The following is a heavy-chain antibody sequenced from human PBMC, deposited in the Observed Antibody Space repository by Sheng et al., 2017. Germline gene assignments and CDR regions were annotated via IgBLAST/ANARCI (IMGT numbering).Heavy chain of an antibody. CDR2: IYHSGST. D-gene: IGHD1-7*01. CDR1: GYSISSGYY. CDR3: ARNNWNYADNWFDP. Sequence: QVQLQESGPGLVKPSETLSLTCTVSGYSISSGYYWGWIRQPPGKGLEWIGSIYHSGSTYYNPSLKSRVTISVDTSKNQFSLKLSSVTAADTAVYYCARNNWNYADNWFDPWGQGTLVTVSS. J-gene: IGHJ5*02. V-gene: IGHV4-38-2*02.